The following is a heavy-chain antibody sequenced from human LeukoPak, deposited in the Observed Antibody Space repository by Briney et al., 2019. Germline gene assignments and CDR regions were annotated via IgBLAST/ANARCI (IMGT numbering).Heavy chain of an antibody. CDR1: GGSISSNNW. Sequence: SETLSLTCAVSGGSISSNNWWSWVRQPPGKGLEWIGEVYQTGGTNYNPSLKSRVTIFADTSKNQFSLKLTSVTAADTAVYYCARVPFDTDAYYYYFGMDVWGQGTTVTVSS. J-gene: IGHJ6*02. V-gene: IGHV4-4*02. CDR2: VYQTGGT. CDR3: ARVPFDTDAYYYYFGMDV. D-gene: IGHD2-8*02.